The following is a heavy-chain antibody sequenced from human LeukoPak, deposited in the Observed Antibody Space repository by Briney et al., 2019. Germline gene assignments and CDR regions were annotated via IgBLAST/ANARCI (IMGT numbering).Heavy chain of an antibody. CDR3: ARDCSSTSCYYYYMDV. Sequence: ASVKVSCKASGYTFTSYDINWARQATGQGLEWMGWMNPNSGNTGYAQKFQGRVTMTRNTSISTAYMELSSPRSEDTAVYYCARDCSSTSCYYYYMDVWGKGTTVTVSS. J-gene: IGHJ6*03. V-gene: IGHV1-8*01. CDR1: GYTFTSYD. CDR2: MNPNSGNT. D-gene: IGHD2-2*01.